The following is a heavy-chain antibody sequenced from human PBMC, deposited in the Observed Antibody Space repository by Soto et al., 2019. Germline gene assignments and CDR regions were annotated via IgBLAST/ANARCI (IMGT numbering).Heavy chain of an antibody. Sequence: EVQLLESGGGLVQPGGSLRLSCATSGFTFSTYGMSWVRQAPGKGLEWVSGIDVSGGITYYADSVKGRFTISRDGYKNTLLLQMNNLRAEDSALYYCTRDSGWESSDWCQGTLVTVSS. CDR2: IDVSGGIT. CDR1: GFTFSTYG. J-gene: IGHJ4*02. V-gene: IGHV3-23*01. CDR3: TRDSGWESSD. D-gene: IGHD6-25*01.